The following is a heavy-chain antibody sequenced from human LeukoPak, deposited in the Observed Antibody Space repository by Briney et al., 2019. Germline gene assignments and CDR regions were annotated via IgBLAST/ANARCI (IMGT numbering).Heavy chain of an antibody. J-gene: IGHJ4*02. Sequence: GGSLRLSCAASGFTVSSNYMSWVRQAPGKGLEWVSVIYSGGSTYYADSVKGRFTISRDNSKNTLYLQMNSLRAEDTAVYYCAKGSSGWYYFDYWGQGTLVTVSS. CDR3: AKGSSGWYYFDY. CDR2: IYSGGST. V-gene: IGHV3-66*01. CDR1: GFTVSSNY. D-gene: IGHD6-19*01.